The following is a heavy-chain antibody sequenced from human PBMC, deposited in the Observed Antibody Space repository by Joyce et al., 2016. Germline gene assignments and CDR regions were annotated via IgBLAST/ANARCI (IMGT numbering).Heavy chain of an antibody. V-gene: IGHV3-30-3*01. Sequence: QVHLVESGGGVVQPGKSLRLSCGASGFSLSTYAMHWVRQGPGKGLELVAVISIDGSYEYFADSVRGRFTISRDKSKNTLYLQMNNLRTEDTAVYYCATEGARRAWYFEFWGQGTLVSVSS. CDR1: GFSLSTYA. CDR2: ISIDGSYE. J-gene: IGHJ4*02. D-gene: IGHD3-9*01. CDR3: ATEGARRAWYFEF.